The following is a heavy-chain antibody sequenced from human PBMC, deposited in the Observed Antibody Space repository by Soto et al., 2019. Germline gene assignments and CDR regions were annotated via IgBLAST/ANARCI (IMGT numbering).Heavy chain of an antibody. CDR2: VSYDGNRK. J-gene: IGHJ5*02. CDR3: ARGLVVTAKGWFDL. Sequence: QVQLVQSGGGVVQPGRSLRLPCEASGFTFSSYSMNWVRQTPGKGLEWVAVVSYDGNRKYYADSVKGRFTISRDNAKNTLYLQMDNLRIEDTAVYYCARGLVVTAKGWFDLWGQGTLVTVS. CDR1: GFTFSSYS. D-gene: IGHD2-21*02. V-gene: IGHV3-30-3*01.